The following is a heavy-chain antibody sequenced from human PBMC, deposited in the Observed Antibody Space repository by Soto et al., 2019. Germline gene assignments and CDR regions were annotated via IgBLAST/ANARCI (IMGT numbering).Heavy chain of an antibody. Sequence: KAAETLSLTCTVSGCSIIGFYWSGIRQPPGQGLEWIGYFYYRGNTYYIPSHKSRDTISVDTTKNHHYLRLTSVTATNTPMYNCARSIGVDGFDIWGQGTMVTVSS. V-gene: IGHV4-59*08. J-gene: IGHJ3*02. CDR3: ARSIGVDGFDI. CDR1: GCSIIGFY. CDR2: FYYRGNT. D-gene: IGHD6-19*01.